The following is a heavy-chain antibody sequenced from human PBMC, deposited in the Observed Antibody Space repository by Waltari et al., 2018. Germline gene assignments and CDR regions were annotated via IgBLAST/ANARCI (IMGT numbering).Heavy chain of an antibody. Sequence: QVQLQESGPGLVKPSETLSLTCTVSGGSISSHYWSWIRPPPGKGLEWIGYIYYSGSTNYNPSLKSRVTISVDTSKNQFSLKLSSVTAADTAVYYCARVPPLYCSGGSCYSVRNWYFDLWGRGTLVTVSS. CDR3: ARVPPLYCSGGSCYSVRNWYFDL. J-gene: IGHJ2*01. V-gene: IGHV4-59*11. CDR1: GGSISSHY. CDR2: IYYSGST. D-gene: IGHD2-15*01.